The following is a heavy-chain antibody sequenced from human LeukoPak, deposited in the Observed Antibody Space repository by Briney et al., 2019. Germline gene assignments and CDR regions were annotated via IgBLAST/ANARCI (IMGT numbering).Heavy chain of an antibody. D-gene: IGHD3-3*01. V-gene: IGHV3-7*01. CDR1: GFTFSSYW. CDR3: ARDIQYYDFWSGYYISDY. Sequence: GGSLRLPCAASGFTFSSYWMSWVRQAPGKGLEWVANIKQDGSEKYYVDSVKGRFTISRDNAKNSLYLQMNSLRAEDTAVYYCARDIQYYDFWSGYYISDYWGQGTLVTVSS. J-gene: IGHJ4*02. CDR2: IKQDGSEK.